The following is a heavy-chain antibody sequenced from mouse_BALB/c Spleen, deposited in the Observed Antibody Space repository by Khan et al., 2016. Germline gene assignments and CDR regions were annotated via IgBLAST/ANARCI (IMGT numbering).Heavy chain of an antibody. Sequence: VQLQQSGAELVKPGASVKLSCTASGSNIKDTYMHWVKQRPEQGLEWIGRIDPANGNTKYDPKFQGKATITADTSSNTAYLQLSSLTSEDTAVYYCATVYYDYDDAMDYWGQGTSVTVSS. J-gene: IGHJ4*01. V-gene: IGHV14-3*02. CDR3: ATVYYDYDDAMDY. D-gene: IGHD2-4*01. CDR2: IDPANGNT. CDR1: GSNIKDTY.